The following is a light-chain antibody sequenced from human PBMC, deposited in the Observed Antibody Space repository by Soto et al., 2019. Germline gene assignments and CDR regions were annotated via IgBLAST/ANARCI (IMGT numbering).Light chain of an antibody. V-gene: IGLV3-1*01. J-gene: IGLJ2*01. CDR2: QDT. CDR3: QAWDTSAVL. CDR1: ELGDKY. Sequence: SYELTQPPSVSVSPRQTASISCSGDELGDKYASWYQQKPGQAPVLIMYQDTKRPSGIPERFSGSNSGNTATLTISGTQAMDEADYYCQAWDTSAVLFGGGTKLTVL.